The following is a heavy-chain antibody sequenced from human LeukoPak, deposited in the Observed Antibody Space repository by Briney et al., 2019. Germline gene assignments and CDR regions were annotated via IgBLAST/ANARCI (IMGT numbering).Heavy chain of an antibody. CDR1: GGSISIYY. J-gene: IGHJ3*02. CDR2: IYYTGTT. Sequence: NTSETLSLTCSVSGGSISIYYWTWIRQIPGKGLEWIGYIYYTGTTNYNPLFESRATISVDTSKNQFSLKLSSVTAADTAVYYCARVFYGSGSYYKDDAFDIWGQGTMVTVSS. D-gene: IGHD3-10*01. V-gene: IGHV4-59*01. CDR3: ARVFYGSGSYYKDDAFDI.